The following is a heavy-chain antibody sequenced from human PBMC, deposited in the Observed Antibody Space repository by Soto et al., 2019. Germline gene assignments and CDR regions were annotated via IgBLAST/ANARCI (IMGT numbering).Heavy chain of an antibody. V-gene: IGHV4-59*08. CDR1: GGSISSYY. Sequence: PSETLSLTCTVSGGSISSYYWSWIRQPPGKGLEWIGYIYYSGSTNYNPSLKSRVTISVDTSKNQFSLKLSSVTAADTAVYYCAKYSGSSDGMDVWGQGTTVTVSS. D-gene: IGHD3-10*01. CDR3: AKYSGSSDGMDV. J-gene: IGHJ6*02. CDR2: IYYSGST.